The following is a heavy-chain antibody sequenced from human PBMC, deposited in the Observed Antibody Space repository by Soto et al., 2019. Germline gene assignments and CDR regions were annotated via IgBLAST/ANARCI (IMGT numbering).Heavy chain of an antibody. J-gene: IGHJ4*02. CDR2: ISGGGDNT. D-gene: IGHD2-8*01. V-gene: IGHV3-23*01. CDR1: GFTFSSYA. CDR3: ASDRGSVLMVYAIFDY. Sequence: GGSLRLSCAASGFTFSSYAMNWVRQAPGKGLEWVSTISGGGDNTYYADSVKGRFTVSRDNFKNTLYLQMNSLRAEDTAVYYCASDRGSVLMVYAIFDYWGQGTLVTVSS.